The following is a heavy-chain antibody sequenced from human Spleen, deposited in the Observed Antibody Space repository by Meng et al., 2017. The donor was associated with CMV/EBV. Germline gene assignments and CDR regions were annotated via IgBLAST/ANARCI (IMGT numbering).Heavy chain of an antibody. J-gene: IGHJ5*02. V-gene: IGHV4-34*01. D-gene: IGHD6-19*01. CDR1: GGSFGGYY. CDR3: ARQASSGPMNWFDP. Sequence: SETLCLTCAVYGGSFGGYYWSWIRQPPGKGLEWIGSIYYSGSTYYNPSLKSRVTISVDTSTNQFSRKLSSVTAADTAVYYCARQASSGPMNWFDPWGQGTLVTVSS. CDR2: IYYSGST.